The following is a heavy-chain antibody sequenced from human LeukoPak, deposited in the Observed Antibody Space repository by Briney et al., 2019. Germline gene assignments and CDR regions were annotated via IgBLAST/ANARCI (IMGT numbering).Heavy chain of an antibody. CDR2: IYTSGST. CDR1: GGSISSGSYY. CDR3: ARANKYSSSAGIDY. D-gene: IGHD6-6*01. Sequence: SETLSLTCTVSGGSISSGSYYWSWIRQPAGKGLEWIGRIYTSGSTNYNPSLKSRVTISVDTSKNQFSLKLSSVTAADTAVYYCARANKYSSSAGIDYWGQGTLVTVSS. V-gene: IGHV4-61*02. J-gene: IGHJ4*02.